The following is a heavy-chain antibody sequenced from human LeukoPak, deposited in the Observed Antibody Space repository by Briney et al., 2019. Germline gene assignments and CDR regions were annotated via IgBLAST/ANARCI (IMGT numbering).Heavy chain of an antibody. Sequence: GGSLRLSCAASGFTVSSNYMSWVRQAPGKGLEWVSVIYSGGSTYYADSVKGRFTISRDNSKNTLYPQMNSLRAEDTAVYYCARGYCSSTSCYDHPWGQGTLVTVSS. CDR2: IYSGGST. CDR1: GFTVSSNY. CDR3: ARGYCSSTSCYDHP. J-gene: IGHJ5*02. V-gene: IGHV3-66*02. D-gene: IGHD2-2*01.